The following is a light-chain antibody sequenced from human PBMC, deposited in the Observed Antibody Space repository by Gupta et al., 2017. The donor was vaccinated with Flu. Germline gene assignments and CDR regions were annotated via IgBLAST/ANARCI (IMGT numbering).Light chain of an antibody. J-gene: IGKJ1*01. Sequence: GDRVTITCRASKGISNYLAWYQQKPEKAPKLLIYDASTLVSGVPSRFSGSGSWSDFTLTISSLQTEDFATYYCQQLNSYPRTFGQGTKVEIK. CDR3: QQLNSYPRT. CDR1: KGISNY. V-gene: IGKV1-9*01. CDR2: DAS.